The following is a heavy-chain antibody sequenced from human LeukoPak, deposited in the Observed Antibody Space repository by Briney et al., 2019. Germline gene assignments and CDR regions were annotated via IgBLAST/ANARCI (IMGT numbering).Heavy chain of an antibody. Sequence: ASVKVSCKASGYAITSHFMHWLRQAPGQGLEWVGTVHPNGDSTTYAQSFQGRVTMTRDTSTSTVYMDLSSLRSEDTAVYYCAREAIAAGKNFDYWGQGTQVTVSS. D-gene: IGHD6-25*01. CDR1: GYAITSHF. J-gene: IGHJ4*02. V-gene: IGHV1-46*01. CDR2: VHPNGDST. CDR3: AREAIAAGKNFDY.